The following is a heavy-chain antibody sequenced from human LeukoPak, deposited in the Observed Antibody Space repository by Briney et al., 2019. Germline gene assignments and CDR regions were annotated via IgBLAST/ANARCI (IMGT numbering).Heavy chain of an antibody. V-gene: IGHV4-38-2*02. Sequence: SETLSLTCTVSGYSISSGYYWGWIRQPPGKGLEWIGSIYHSGSTNYNPSLKSRVTISVDTSKNQFSLKLSSVTAADTAVYYCARSIGSIGLWGQGTLVTVSS. CDR2: IYHSGST. J-gene: IGHJ5*02. CDR3: ARSIGSIGL. D-gene: IGHD2/OR15-2a*01. CDR1: GYSISSGYY.